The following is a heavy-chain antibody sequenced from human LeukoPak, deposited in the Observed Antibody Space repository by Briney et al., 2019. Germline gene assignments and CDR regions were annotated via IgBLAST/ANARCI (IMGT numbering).Heavy chain of an antibody. CDR3: AKTRRELLYYYDSSGYRSPDY. D-gene: IGHD3-22*01. Sequence: GGSLRLSCAASGFTFSSYAMSWVRQAPGKGLEWASAISGSGGSTYYADSVKGRFTISRDNSKNTLYLQMNSLRAEDTAVHYCAKTRRELLYYYDSSGYRSPDYWGQGTLVTVSS. CDR2: ISGSGGST. J-gene: IGHJ4*02. V-gene: IGHV3-23*01. CDR1: GFTFSSYA.